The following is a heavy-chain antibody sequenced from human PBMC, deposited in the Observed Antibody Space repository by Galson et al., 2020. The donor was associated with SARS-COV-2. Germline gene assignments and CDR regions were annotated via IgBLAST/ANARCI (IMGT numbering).Heavy chain of an antibody. V-gene: IGHV3-30*04. D-gene: IGHD3-22*01. J-gene: IGHJ3*02. CDR1: GFTFSSYA. CDR2: ISYDGSNK. CDR3: AREETMIDAFDI. Sequence: GESLMISCAASGFTFSSYAMHWVRQAPGKGLEWVAVISYDGSNKYYADSVKGRFTISRDNSKNTLYLQMNSLRAEDTAVYYCAREETMIDAFDIWGQGTMVTVSS.